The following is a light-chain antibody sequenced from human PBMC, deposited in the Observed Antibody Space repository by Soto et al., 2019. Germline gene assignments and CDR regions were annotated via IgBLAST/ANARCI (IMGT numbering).Light chain of an antibody. J-gene: IGKJ2*01. Sequence: EIVMTQSPATLSVSPGDRATLSCRVSQSVDNDLAWYQQKPGQPPRLLIYDASTRATGIPARFSGSQSGTEFTLTISSLQAEDVAVYYCQQYYSIPFTFGQGTKLEI. V-gene: IGKV3D-15*01. CDR1: QSVDND. CDR2: DAS. CDR3: QQYYSIPFT.